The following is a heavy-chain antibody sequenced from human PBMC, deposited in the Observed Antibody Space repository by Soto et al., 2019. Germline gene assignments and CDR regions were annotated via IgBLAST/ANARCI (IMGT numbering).Heavy chain of an antibody. CDR1: GGTFSSYA. CDR2: IIPIFGTA. CDR3: AGDRGGDSEDWFDP. Sequence: QVQLVQSGAEVKKPGSSVKVSCKASGGTFSSYAISWVRQAPGQGLEWMGGIIPIFGTANYAQKFQGRVTNNGGKTTSTGYLGASSLRTEDTAVYYCAGDRGGDSEDWFDPWGQGTLVTVSS. J-gene: IGHJ5*02. D-gene: IGHD3-10*01. V-gene: IGHV1-69*06.